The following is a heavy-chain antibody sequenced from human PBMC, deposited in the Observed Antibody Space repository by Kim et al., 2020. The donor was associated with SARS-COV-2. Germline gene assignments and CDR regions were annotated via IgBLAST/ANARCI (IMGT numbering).Heavy chain of an antibody. CDR3: VKERYSSGWSDRASYYYYYGMDV. V-gene: IGHV3-30*18. Sequence: GGSLRLSCAASGFTFSSYGMHWVRQAPGKGLEWVAVISYDGSNKYYADSVKGRFTISRDNSKNTLYLQMNSLRAEDTAVYYCVKERYSSGWSDRASYYYYYGMDVWGQGTTVTVSS. CDR1: GFTFSSYG. D-gene: IGHD6-19*01. CDR2: ISYDGSNK. J-gene: IGHJ6*02.